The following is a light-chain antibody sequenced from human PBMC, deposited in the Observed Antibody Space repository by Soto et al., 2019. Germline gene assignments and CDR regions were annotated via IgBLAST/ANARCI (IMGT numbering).Light chain of an antibody. CDR2: RNN. Sequence: QSVLTQPPSASGTPGQRVTISCSGSSFNIGSNYVYWYQQLPGTAPKLLIYRNNQRPSVVPDRFSASKSGTSAPLAISGLRSEDEADYYCAPWDDSLSGWVFGGGTKLTV. J-gene: IGLJ3*02. CDR3: APWDDSLSGWV. V-gene: IGLV1-47*01. CDR1: SFNIGSNY.